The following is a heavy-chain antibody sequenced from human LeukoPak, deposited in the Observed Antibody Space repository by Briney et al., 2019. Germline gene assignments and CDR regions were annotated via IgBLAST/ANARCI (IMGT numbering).Heavy chain of an antibody. V-gene: IGHV3-48*01. J-gene: IGHJ4*02. CDR1: GFTFSSYS. CDR2: ISGSSSTM. CDR3: ARPRPHNYIDY. Sequence: GGSLRLSCAASGFTFSSYSMNWVRQAPGKGLERISYISGSSSTMYYADSVKGRFTISRDNAKSSLFLQMNSLRVEDTAVYYCARPRPHNYIDYWGQGSLVTVSS. D-gene: IGHD1-1*01.